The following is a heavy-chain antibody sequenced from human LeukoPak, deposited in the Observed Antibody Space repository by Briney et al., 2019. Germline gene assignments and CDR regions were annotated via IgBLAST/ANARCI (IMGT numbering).Heavy chain of an antibody. CDR2: IRSKANSYAT. CDR1: GFTFSKSA. V-gene: IGHV3-73*01. J-gene: IGHJ4*02. CDR3: TVGSWYVGFDY. Sequence: GGSLRLSCAASGFTFSKSAMTWVRQASGKGLEWVGRIRSKANSYATAYAASVKGRFTISRDDSKNTAYLQMNSLKTEDTAVYYCTVGSWYVGFDYWGQGTLVTVSS. D-gene: IGHD6-13*01.